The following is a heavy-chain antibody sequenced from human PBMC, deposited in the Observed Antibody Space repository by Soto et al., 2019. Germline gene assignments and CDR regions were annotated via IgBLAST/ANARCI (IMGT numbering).Heavy chain of an antibody. D-gene: IGHD4-17*01. CDR3: ARDAPPRSGPTVTTGWFDP. V-gene: IGHV3-30-3*01. CDR1: GFTFSSYA. J-gene: IGHJ5*02. Sequence: GGSLRLSCAASGFTFSSYAMHWVRQAPGKGLEWVAVISYDGSKKYHADSVKGRFTISRDNSKNTLYLQMNSLRAEDTAVYYCARDAPPRSGPTVTTGWFDPWGQGTLVTVSS. CDR2: ISYDGSKK.